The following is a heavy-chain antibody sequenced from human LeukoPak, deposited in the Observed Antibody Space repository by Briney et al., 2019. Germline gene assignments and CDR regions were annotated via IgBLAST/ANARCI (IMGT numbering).Heavy chain of an antibody. Sequence: GMSLRLSCAASGFPFSTYGMHWVRQAPGKGLEWVTAISNDGNNKFYADSVKGRFTISRDNPKNTMNLQMNSLRAEDTAVYYCARAVAAAFGYWGQGTLVTVSS. J-gene: IGHJ4*02. CDR3: ARAVAAAFGY. D-gene: IGHD6-13*01. CDR1: GFPFSTYG. CDR2: ISNDGNNK. V-gene: IGHV3-30*03.